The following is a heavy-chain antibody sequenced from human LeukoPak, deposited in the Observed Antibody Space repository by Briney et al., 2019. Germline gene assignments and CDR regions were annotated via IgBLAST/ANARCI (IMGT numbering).Heavy chain of an antibody. CDR2: ISYDGSNK. J-gene: IGHJ4*02. CDR1: GFTFSSYA. V-gene: IGHV3-30-3*01. D-gene: IGHD3-10*01. CDR3: ARDGESWFGEDGVFYFDY. Sequence: PGGSLRLSCAASGFTFSSYATHWVRQAPGKGLEWVAFISYDGSNKYYADSVKGRFTISRDNSKNTLYLQMNSLRAEDTAVYYCARDGESWFGEDGVFYFDYWGQGTLVTVSS.